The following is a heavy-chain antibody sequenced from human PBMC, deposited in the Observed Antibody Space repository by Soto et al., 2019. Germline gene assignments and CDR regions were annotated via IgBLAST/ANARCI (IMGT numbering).Heavy chain of an antibody. V-gene: IGHV3-23*01. Sequence: GGSLRLSCAASGFTFSSYAMSWVRQASGKGLEWVSVISGSGGNTYYADSVKGRFTISRDNSKNTVYLQMSSLRAEDTAVYYCAKIPQYCTNGVCHIPYFDYWGQGTLVLSPQ. D-gene: IGHD2-8*01. CDR2: ISGSGGNT. J-gene: IGHJ4*02. CDR1: GFTFSSYA. CDR3: AKIPQYCTNGVCHIPYFDY.